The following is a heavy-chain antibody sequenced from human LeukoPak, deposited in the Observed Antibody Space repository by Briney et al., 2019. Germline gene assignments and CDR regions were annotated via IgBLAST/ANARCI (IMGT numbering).Heavy chain of an antibody. V-gene: IGHV4-34*01. J-gene: IGHJ4*02. Sequence: SETLSLTCTVSGGSISSYYWSWIRQPPGKGLEWIGEINHSGSTNYNPSLKSRVTISVDTSKNQFSLKLSSVTAADTAVYYCARGLEYYDFWSGLFVIGPYDYWGQGTLVTVSS. CDR1: GGSISSYY. CDR3: ARGLEYYDFWSGLFVIGPYDY. CDR2: INHSGST. D-gene: IGHD3-3*01.